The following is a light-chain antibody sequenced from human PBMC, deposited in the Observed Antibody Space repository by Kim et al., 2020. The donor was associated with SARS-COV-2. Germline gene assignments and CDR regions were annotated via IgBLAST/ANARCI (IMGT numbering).Light chain of an antibody. CDR2: AAS. V-gene: IGKV1-17*01. Sequence: ASVEARVPITCRASQVITNDLGWYPQKPGNPPKRLIYAASNLQSGVPSRFSARASATECTLTISSLQPRDFATYHCLQHNSYPYPFGQGTKLEI. J-gene: IGKJ2*01. CDR3: LQHNSYPYP. CDR1: QVITND.